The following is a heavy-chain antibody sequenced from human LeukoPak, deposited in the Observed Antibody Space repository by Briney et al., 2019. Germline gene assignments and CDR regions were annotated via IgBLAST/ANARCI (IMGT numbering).Heavy chain of an antibody. CDR1: GFAFSNYW. Sequence: PGGSLRPSCAASGFAFSNYWMHWVRQAPGKGLVWVSRINSDGSSTSYADSVKGRFTISRDNAKNTLYLQMNSLRAEDTAVYYCARVLGYSGSYPLGYWGQGTLVTVSS. J-gene: IGHJ4*02. CDR3: ARVLGYSGSYPLGY. CDR2: INSDGSST. V-gene: IGHV3-74*01. D-gene: IGHD1-26*01.